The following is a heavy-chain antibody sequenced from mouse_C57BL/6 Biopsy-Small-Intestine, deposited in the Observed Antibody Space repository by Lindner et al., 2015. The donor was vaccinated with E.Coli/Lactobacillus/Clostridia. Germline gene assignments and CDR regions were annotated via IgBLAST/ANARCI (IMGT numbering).Heavy chain of an antibody. CDR2: IDPEDGET. J-gene: IGHJ3*01. CDR1: GFNIKDSL. CDR3: SRDDNDYPFTH. Sequence: VQLQESGAELVRPGASVTLSCTASGFNIKDSLIHWVKQRPEQGLEWIGWIDPEDGETKYAPKFQDKAPITADTSSNTAFLHLSSLTSEDTAIYYCSRDDNDYPFTHWGHGTLVTVSA. D-gene: IGHD2-13*01. V-gene: IGHV14-2*01.